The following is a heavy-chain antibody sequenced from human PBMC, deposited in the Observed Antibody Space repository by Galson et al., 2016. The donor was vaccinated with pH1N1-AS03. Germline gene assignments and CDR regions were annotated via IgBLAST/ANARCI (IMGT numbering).Heavy chain of an antibody. CDR1: GYSITTGHY. CDR3: ARPRRDGYNFDAFDI. J-gene: IGHJ3*02. CDR2: IYHSGST. D-gene: IGHD5-24*01. Sequence: ETLSLTCSVSGYSITTGHYWGWIRQPPGKGLEWIGSIYHSGSTYYNPSLKSRVTISVDTSKNQFSLKLSSVTAADTAVYYGARPRRDGYNFDAFDIWGQGTMVTVSS. V-gene: IGHV4-38-2*01.